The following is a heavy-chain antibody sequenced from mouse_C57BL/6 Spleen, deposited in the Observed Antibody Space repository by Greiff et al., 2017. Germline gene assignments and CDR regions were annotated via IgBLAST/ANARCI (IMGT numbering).Heavy chain of an antibody. J-gene: IGHJ4*01. CDR2: INPNNGGT. CDR1: GYTFTDYY. V-gene: IGHV1-26*01. D-gene: IGHD3-1*01. Sequence: EVMLQQSGPELVKPGASVKISCTASGYTFTDYYMNWVKQSHGKSLEWIGDINPNNGGTSYNQKFKGKATLTVDKSSSTAYMELRSLTSEDSAVYYCARARVRVYAMDYWGQGTSVTVSS. CDR3: ARARVRVYAMDY.